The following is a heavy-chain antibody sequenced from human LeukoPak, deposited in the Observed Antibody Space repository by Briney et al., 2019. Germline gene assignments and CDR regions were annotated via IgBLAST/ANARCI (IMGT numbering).Heavy chain of an antibody. J-gene: IGHJ6*02. D-gene: IGHD2-21*02. CDR3: ARDSVVVVTAILGYYYYGMDV. CDR1: GFTFSSYE. CDR2: ISSSGSTI. Sequence: GGSLRLSCAASGFTFSSYEMNWVRQAPGKGLEWVSYISSSGSTIYYADSVKGRFTISRDNAKYSLYLQMNSLRAEDTAVYYCARDSVVVVTAILGYYYYGMDVWGQGTTVTVSS. V-gene: IGHV3-48*03.